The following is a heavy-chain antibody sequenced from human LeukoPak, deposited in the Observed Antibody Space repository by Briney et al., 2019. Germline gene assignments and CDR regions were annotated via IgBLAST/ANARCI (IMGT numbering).Heavy chain of an antibody. V-gene: IGHV3-30*02. J-gene: IGHJ3*02. D-gene: IGHD6-13*01. CDR3: AKGEQQLVTGGDSGAFDI. CDR1: GFTFSSYG. CDR2: IWYGGSNK. Sequence: GGSLRLSCAASGFTFSSYGMHWVRQAPGKGLEWVAVIWYGGSNKYYADSVKGRFTISRDNSKNTLYLQMNSLRAEDTAVYYCAKGEQQLVTGGDSGAFDIWGQGTMVTVSS.